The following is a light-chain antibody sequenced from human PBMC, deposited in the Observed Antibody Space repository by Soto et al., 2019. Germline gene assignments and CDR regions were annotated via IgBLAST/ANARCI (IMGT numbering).Light chain of an antibody. Sequence: QSVLTQPRSVSGSPGQSVTISCTGTRSDVGGYNYVSWFQQHPDKAPKLMIYDVTKRPSGVPDSFSGSKSGNTSSLTISGLQAEDEADYYCCSYVGNYSWLFGGGTKLTV. J-gene: IGLJ2*01. V-gene: IGLV2-11*01. CDR1: RSDVGGYNY. CDR3: CSYVGNYSWL. CDR2: DVT.